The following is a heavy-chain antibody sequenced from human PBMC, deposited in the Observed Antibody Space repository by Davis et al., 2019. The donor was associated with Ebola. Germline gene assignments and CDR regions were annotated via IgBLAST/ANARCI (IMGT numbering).Heavy chain of an antibody. CDR2: IGTAGDT. V-gene: IGHV3-13*01. J-gene: IGHJ4*02. D-gene: IGHD6-13*01. CDR1: GFTFSSYD. Sequence: GGSLRLSCAASGFTFSSYDMHWVRHVTGKSLEWVSAIGTAGDTYYAGSVKGRFTISRENAKTSFFLQMNSLRAGDTAVYYCARGGGSSWTRNSFDYWGQGTLVTVSS. CDR3: ARGGGSSWTRNSFDY.